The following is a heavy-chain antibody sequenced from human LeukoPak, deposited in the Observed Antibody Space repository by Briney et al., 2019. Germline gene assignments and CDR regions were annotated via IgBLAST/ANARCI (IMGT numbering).Heavy chain of an antibody. CDR2: IIPIFGIA. J-gene: IGHJ3*02. V-gene: IGHV1-69*04. CDR3: AETYHYDSSGPTGAFDI. CDR1: GGTFSSYA. D-gene: IGHD3-22*01. Sequence: SVKVSCKASGGTFSSYAISWVRQAPGQGLEWMGRIIPIFGIANYAQKFQGRVTITADKSTSTAYMELSSLRSEDTAVCYCAETYHYDSSGPTGAFDIWGQGAMVTVSS.